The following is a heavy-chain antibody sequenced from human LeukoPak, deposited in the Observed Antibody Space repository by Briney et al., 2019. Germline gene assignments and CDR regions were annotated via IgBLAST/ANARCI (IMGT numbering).Heavy chain of an antibody. CDR1: GGTLSSYA. CDR3: ARGVGRQQWLVPFDY. D-gene: IGHD6-19*01. V-gene: IGHV1-69*13. J-gene: IGHJ4*02. CDR2: IIPIFGTA. Sequence: ASVKVSCKASGGTLSSYAISWVRQAPGQGLEWMGGIIPIFGTANYAQKFQGRVTITADESMSTAYMELSSLRSEDTAVYYCARGVGRQQWLVPFDYWGQGTLVTVSS.